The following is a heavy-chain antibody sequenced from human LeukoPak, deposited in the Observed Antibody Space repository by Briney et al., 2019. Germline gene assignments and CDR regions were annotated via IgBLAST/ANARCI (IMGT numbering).Heavy chain of an antibody. D-gene: IGHD2-15*01. Sequence: SETLSLTCTVSGGSISSHYWSWIRQPPGKGLEWIGYIYYSGSTNYNPPLKSRVTTSVDTSKNQFSLKLSCVTGADKAVYCCPRGPVCSGGSCYSFFYYYYYMDVWGKGTTVTVSS. V-gene: IGHV4-59*11. CDR3: PRGPVCSGGSCYSFFYYYYYMDV. J-gene: IGHJ6*03. CDR2: IYYSGST. CDR1: GGSISSHY.